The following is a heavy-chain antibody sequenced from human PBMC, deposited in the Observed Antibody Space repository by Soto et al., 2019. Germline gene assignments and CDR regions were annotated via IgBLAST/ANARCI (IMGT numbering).Heavy chain of an antibody. CDR3: ASGGGYSGYERTRFLNDY. V-gene: IGHV1-69*02. Sequence: ASVKVSCKASGGTFSSYTISWVRQAPGQGLEWMGRIIPILGIANYAQKFQGRVTITADKSTSTAYMELSSLRSEDTAVYYCASGGGYSGYERTRFLNDYWGQGTLVTVSS. J-gene: IGHJ4*02. CDR1: GGTFSSYT. D-gene: IGHD5-12*01. CDR2: IIPILGIA.